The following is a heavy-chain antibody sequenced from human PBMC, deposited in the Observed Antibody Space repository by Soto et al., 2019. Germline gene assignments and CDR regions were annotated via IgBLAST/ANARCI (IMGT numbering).Heavy chain of an antibody. Sequence: QVQLQQWGAGLLKPSETLSLTCAVYGGSFSGYYWSWIRQPPGKGLEWIGEINHSGSTNYNPSLKSRVTISVDTSKNQFSLKLSSVTAADTAVYYCASYPGYSSSWYIYYWGQGTLVTVSS. CDR2: INHSGST. V-gene: IGHV4-34*01. CDR3: ASYPGYSSSWYIYY. D-gene: IGHD6-13*01. CDR1: GGSFSGYY. J-gene: IGHJ4*02.